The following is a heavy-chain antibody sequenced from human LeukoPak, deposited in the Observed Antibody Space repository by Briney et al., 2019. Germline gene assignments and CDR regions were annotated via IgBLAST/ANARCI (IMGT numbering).Heavy chain of an antibody. CDR3: AKDGGYYDNSGYYIGSHLDY. CDR2: IWYDGSRE. V-gene: IGHV3-30*02. CDR1: GFTFSTYG. Sequence: GGSLRLSCAASGFTFSTYGMHWVRQAPGKGLEWVSIIWYDGSREYYADAVKGRFTISRDDSKNTLYLQMNSLRAEDTAVYYCAKDGGYYDNSGYYIGSHLDYWGQGSLVTVSS. D-gene: IGHD3-22*01. J-gene: IGHJ4*02.